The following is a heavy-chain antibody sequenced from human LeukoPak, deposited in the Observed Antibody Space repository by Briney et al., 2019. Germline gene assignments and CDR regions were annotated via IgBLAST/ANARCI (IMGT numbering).Heavy chain of an antibody. CDR1: GFTVSSNY. V-gene: IGHV3-53*05. D-gene: IGHD3-10*01. Sequence: GGSLRHSCAASGFTVSSNYMSWVRQAPGKGLEWVSVIYSGGSTYYADSVKGRFTISRDNSRNTLYLQMKSLRPEDTAIYYCAREAYYDSGSPPTFYFDSWAREPWSPSPQ. J-gene: IGHJ4*02. CDR3: AREAYYDSGSPPTFYFDS. CDR2: IYSGGST.